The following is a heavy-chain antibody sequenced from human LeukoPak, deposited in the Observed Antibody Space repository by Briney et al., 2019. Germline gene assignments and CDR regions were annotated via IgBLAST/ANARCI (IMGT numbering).Heavy chain of an antibody. CDR3: ARTIRKYAGAFDV. CDR1: GFTFSSYS. CDR2: IYTGGTT. D-gene: IGHD2-2*01. V-gene: IGHV3-53*04. J-gene: IGHJ3*01. Sequence: GGSLRLSCAASGFTFSSYSMNWVRQAPGKGLEWVSVIYTGGTTDYADSVKGRFTISRHNSRNAVDLEMSSLRTEDTAVYYCARTIRKYAGAFDVWGQGTTVTVSS.